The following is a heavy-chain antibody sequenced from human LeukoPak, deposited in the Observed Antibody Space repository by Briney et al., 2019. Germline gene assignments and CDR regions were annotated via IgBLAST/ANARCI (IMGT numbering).Heavy chain of an antibody. V-gene: IGHV3-15*01. Sequence: GGSLTLSCEASGFSFSRNWMSWVRQAPGKGLEWVGRIKSKTDGGTTDYAAPVKGRFTISRDDSKNTLYLQMNSLKTEDTAVYYCTTDLGLDYDFWSGYYQTDYWGQGTLVTVSS. CDR2: IKSKTDGGTT. CDR3: TTDLGLDYDFWSGYYQTDY. CDR1: GFSFSRNW. J-gene: IGHJ4*02. D-gene: IGHD3-3*01.